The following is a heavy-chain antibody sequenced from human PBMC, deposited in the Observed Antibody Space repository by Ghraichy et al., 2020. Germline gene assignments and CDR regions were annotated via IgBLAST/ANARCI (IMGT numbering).Heavy chain of an antibody. CDR2: IYYSGST. Sequence: PLSLTCTVSGGSISSGGYYWSWIRQHPGKGLEWIGYIYYSGSTYYNPSLKSRVTISVDTSKNQFSLKLSSVTAADTAVYYCARDKSANGGFDYWGQGTLVTVSS. CDR3: ARDKSANGGFDY. V-gene: IGHV4-31*03. J-gene: IGHJ4*02. CDR1: GGSISSGGYY. D-gene: IGHD4/OR15-4a*01.